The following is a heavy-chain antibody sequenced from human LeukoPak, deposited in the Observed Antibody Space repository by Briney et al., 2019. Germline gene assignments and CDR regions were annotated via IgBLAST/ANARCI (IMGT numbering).Heavy chain of an antibody. CDR3: ARMETPRDLDF. J-gene: IGHJ4*02. D-gene: IGHD4-23*01. CDR1: GDSISDYY. CDR2: IHTSGRT. V-gene: IGHV4-4*07. Sequence: SETLSLTCVVSGDSISDYYWTWIRQPAGKGLEWIGRIHTSGRTNYNPSLKSRVMMSVDTSKKQFSLKLSSVTAADTAVYYCARMETPRDLDFWGQGTLVTVSS.